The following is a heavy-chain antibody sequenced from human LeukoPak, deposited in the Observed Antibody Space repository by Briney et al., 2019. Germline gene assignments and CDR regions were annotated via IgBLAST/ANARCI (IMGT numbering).Heavy chain of an antibody. Sequence: SETLSLTCAVYGGSFSGYYWSWIRQPPGKGLEWLGEINHSGSTNYNPSLKSRVTISVDTSKNQFSLKLSSVTAADTAVYYCASRRDFWSGRYYYYYMDVWGKGTTVTVSS. V-gene: IGHV4-34*01. CDR1: GGSFSGYY. D-gene: IGHD3-3*01. J-gene: IGHJ6*03. CDR2: INHSGST. CDR3: ASRRDFWSGRYYYYYMDV.